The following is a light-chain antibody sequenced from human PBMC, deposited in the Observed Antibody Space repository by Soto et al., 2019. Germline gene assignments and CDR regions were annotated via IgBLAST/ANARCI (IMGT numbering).Light chain of an antibody. Sequence: QSALTQPASVSGSPGQSITISCTGTSSDVGGYNYVSWYQQHPGKAPKLMIYDVSNRPSGVSNRFSGSKSGNTASLTISGLQAEDEADYYCSSYTSSSLHVFGTGTKLTFL. CDR3: SSYTSSSLHV. V-gene: IGLV2-14*03. CDR1: SSDVGGYNY. J-gene: IGLJ1*01. CDR2: DVS.